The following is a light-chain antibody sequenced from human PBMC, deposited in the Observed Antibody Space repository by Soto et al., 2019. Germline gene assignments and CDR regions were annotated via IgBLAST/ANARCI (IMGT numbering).Light chain of an antibody. J-gene: IGLJ1*01. V-gene: IGLV2-14*01. CDR3: SSYTSSSTL. Sequence: QSTLTQPASVSGSPGQSITISRTGTSSDVGGYNYVSWYQQHPGKAPKLMIYAVTDRPSGVSSRFPGSKSGNTASLTISGLQAEDEADYYCSSYTSSSTLFGNGTKVTVL. CDR1: SSDVGGYNY. CDR2: AVT.